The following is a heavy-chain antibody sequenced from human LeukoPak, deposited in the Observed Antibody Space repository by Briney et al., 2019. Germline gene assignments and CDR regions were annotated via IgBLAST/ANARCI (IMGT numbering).Heavy chain of an antibody. CDR3: ARGTGAYYYL. CDR1: GGSISGYY. J-gene: IGHJ3*01. V-gene: IGHV4-59*01. Sequence: SETLSLTCTVSGGSISGYYWSWIRQPPGKGLEWIGYIYYSGSTKYNPYLKSRVTISIDTSKNQFSLKLSSVTAADTALYYCARGTGAYYYLWGQGTMVTVSS. D-gene: IGHD3-22*01. CDR2: IYYSGST.